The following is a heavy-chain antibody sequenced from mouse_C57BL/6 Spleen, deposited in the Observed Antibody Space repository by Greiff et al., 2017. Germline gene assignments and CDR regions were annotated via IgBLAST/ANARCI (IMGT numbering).Heavy chain of an antibody. Sequence: QVQLQQSDAELVKPGASVKISCKVSGYTFTDHTIHWMKQRPEQGLEWIGYIYPRDGSTKYNEQFKGKATLTADKSSSTAYMQLNSLTSEDSAVYFCASPLYYGNPWFAYWGQGTLVTVSA. V-gene: IGHV1-78*01. CDR3: ASPLYYGNPWFAY. CDR2: IYPRDGST. CDR1: GYTFTDHT. J-gene: IGHJ3*01. D-gene: IGHD2-1*01.